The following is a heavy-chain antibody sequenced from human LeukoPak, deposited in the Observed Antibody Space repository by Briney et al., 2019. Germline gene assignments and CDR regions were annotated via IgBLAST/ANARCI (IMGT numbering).Heavy chain of an antibody. CDR1: GDSLSSHY. Sequence: SETLSLTCAVSGDSLSSHYWTWIRQSPGTGLEWIGYISHIGRTNYNPSLKSRVTISIDTSKNQFSLKLRSVTAADTAVYYCARDLVTVTKGFDIWGQGTMVSVSS. CDR3: ARDLVTVTKGFDI. J-gene: IGHJ3*02. CDR2: ISHIGRT. D-gene: IGHD4-17*01. V-gene: IGHV4-59*11.